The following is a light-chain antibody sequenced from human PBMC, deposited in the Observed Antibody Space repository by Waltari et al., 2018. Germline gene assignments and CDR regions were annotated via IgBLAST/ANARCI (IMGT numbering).Light chain of an antibody. Sequence: DIQMTQSPSTLSASVGARVTTTCRASRSIDGCLAWYQQKPGKAPKLLIYETSTLESGVPARFSGSGSGTEFTLTISSLQPDDFASYYCQQSYSLPPTFGQGTKVEVK. CDR1: RSIDGC. CDR2: ETS. CDR3: QQSYSLPPT. V-gene: IGKV1-5*03. J-gene: IGKJ1*01.